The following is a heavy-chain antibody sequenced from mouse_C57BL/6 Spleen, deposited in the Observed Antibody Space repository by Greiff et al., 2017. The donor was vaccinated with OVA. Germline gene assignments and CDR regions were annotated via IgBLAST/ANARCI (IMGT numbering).Heavy chain of an antibody. V-gene: IGHV1-50*01. CDR2: IDPSDSYT. Sequence: QVQLQQPGAELVKPGASVKLSCKASGYTFTSYWMQWVKQRPGQGLEWIGEIDPSDSYTNYNQKFKGKATLTVDTSSSTAYMQLSSLTSEDSAVYYCARRGYDGYSYAMDYWGQGTSVTVSS. J-gene: IGHJ4*01. CDR3: ARRGYDGYSYAMDY. D-gene: IGHD2-3*01. CDR1: GYTFTSYW.